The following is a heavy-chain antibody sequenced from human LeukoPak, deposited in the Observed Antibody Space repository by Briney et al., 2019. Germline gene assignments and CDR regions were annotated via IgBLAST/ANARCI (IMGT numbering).Heavy chain of an antibody. Sequence: PGGSLRLSCAASGFTFSSYGMHWVRQAPGKGLEWVAFIRYDGSNKYYADSVKGRFTISRDNSKNTLYLQMNSLRAEDTAVYYCAKVRSPYGSGALVDIWGQGTMVTVSS. D-gene: IGHD3-10*01. CDR3: AKVRSPYGSGALVDI. CDR1: GFTFSSYG. V-gene: IGHV3-30*02. J-gene: IGHJ3*02. CDR2: IRYDGSNK.